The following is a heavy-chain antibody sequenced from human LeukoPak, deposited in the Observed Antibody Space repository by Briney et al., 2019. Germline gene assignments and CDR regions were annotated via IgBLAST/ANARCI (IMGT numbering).Heavy chain of an antibody. CDR2: ISAYNGNT. CDR3: ARGKGHSSGPGDFQH. D-gene: IGHD3-22*01. CDR1: GYTFTSYG. J-gene: IGHJ1*01. V-gene: IGHV1-18*01. Sequence: ASVKVSCKASGYTFTSYGISWVRQAPGQGLEWMGWISAYNGNTNYAQKLQGRVTMTADTSTSTAYMELRSLSSDDTAVYYCARGKGHSSGPGDFQHWGQGTLVTVSS.